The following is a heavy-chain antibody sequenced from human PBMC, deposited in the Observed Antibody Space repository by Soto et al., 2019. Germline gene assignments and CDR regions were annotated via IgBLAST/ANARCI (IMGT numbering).Heavy chain of an antibody. CDR3: ARCYCSLGSCYTCWHFDR. D-gene: IGHD2-15*01. J-gene: IGHJ2*01. CDR2: VGPYNGNT. V-gene: IGHV1-18*04. Sequence: QVQLVQSGAEVKKPGASVRVSCKASGYTFTNYGISWVRQAPGQGLEWMGWVGPYNGNTDHAQNFQGRVTMTTDTSTNTAYMELGGLRSDDTVLYYCARCYCSLGSCYTCWHFDRWGRGTLVTVSS. CDR1: GYTFTNYG.